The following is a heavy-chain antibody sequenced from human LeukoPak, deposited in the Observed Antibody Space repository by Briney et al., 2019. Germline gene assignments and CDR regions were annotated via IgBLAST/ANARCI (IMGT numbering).Heavy chain of an antibody. CDR1: GGSLSGYY. Sequence: SETLSLTCAVYGGSLSGYYWSWIRQPPGKGLEWIGAINHSGSTNYHPSLKSRVTIAVDTSKNQFSLKLSSVTAADTAVYYCARGIAARPLYYYYMDVWGKGTTVTVSS. CDR2: INHSGST. V-gene: IGHV4-34*01. J-gene: IGHJ6*03. CDR3: ARGIAARPLYYYYMDV. D-gene: IGHD6-6*01.